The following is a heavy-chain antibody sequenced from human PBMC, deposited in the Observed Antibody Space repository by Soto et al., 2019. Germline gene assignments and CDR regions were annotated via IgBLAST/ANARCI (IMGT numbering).Heavy chain of an antibody. D-gene: IGHD4-17*01. J-gene: IGHJ4*02. CDR1: GFSLSTSEVG. CDR3: AHRPDYGDLGYFDY. Sequence: QITLKESGPTLVKPTQTLTLTCTVSGFSLSTSEVGVGWIRQPPGKALEWLALIYWDDDKRYSPSLKGRLSISRDTSKNQVFLTMTNLDSVDTATYYCAHRPDYGDLGYFDYWGQGTLVTVSS. CDR2: IYWDDDK. V-gene: IGHV2-5*02.